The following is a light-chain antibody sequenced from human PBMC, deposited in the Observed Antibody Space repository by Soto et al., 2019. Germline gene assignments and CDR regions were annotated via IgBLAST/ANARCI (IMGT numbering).Light chain of an antibody. Sequence: EIVFTQSPGTLSLSPGETATLSCRASQTIGSTYLAWYQHKPGQAPRLIIFGTSTRANGIPVRFSGSGSGTDLTLTISRLEPEDFAVYYCQHFVNSRTWTFGQGTKVDIK. J-gene: IGKJ1*01. CDR1: QTIGSTY. V-gene: IGKV3-20*01. CDR2: GTS. CDR3: QHFVNSRTWT.